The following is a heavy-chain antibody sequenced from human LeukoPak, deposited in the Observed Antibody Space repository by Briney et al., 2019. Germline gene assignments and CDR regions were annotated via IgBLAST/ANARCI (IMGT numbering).Heavy chain of an antibody. J-gene: IGHJ2*01. D-gene: IGHD1-26*01. CDR1: GIIFSNYA. CDR2: ISSDGGST. CDR3: ARGRQGAKTRYFDL. V-gene: IGHV3-64*01. Sequence: PGGSLRLSCAASGIIFSNYAMHWVRQGPGKGLECISTISSDGGSTYYANSVKGRFTISRDNSKNTLYLQMGSLRAEGMAVYYCARGRQGAKTRYFDLWGRGTRVTVSS.